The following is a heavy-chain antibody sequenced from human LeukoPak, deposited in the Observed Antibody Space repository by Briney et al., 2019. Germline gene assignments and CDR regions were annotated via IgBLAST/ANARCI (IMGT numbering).Heavy chain of an antibody. V-gene: IGHV3-21*01. D-gene: IGHD1-7*01. CDR1: GFTFSDYN. J-gene: IGHJ4*02. CDR3: EREGSGELPHDY. Sequence: TGGSLRLSCAPSGFTFSDYNTHWVRQAPGKGLEWVSSVSRTGTYMYYADSGKGRFTISRDNPRNSLFLQMTALRADDTAVYYCEREGSGELPHDYWGQGALVTVSS. CDR2: VSRTGTYM.